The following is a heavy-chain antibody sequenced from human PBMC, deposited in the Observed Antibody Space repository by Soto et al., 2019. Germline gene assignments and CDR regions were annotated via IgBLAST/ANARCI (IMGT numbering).Heavy chain of an antibody. D-gene: IGHD2-2*01. V-gene: IGHV3-7*05. CDR3: ARGYLGYCSSTSCYARAYYYYGMDV. CDR2: IKQDGSEK. J-gene: IGHJ6*02. Sequence: GGSLRLSCVASGFTFSSYWMSWVRQAPGKGLEWVANIKQDGSEKYYVDSVKGRFTISRDNAKNSLYLQMNSLRAEDTAVYYCARGYLGYCSSTSCYARAYYYYGMDVWGQGTTVTVSS. CDR1: GFTFSSYW.